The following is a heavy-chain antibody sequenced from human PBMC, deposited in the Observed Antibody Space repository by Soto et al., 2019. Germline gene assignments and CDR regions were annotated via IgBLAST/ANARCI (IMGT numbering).Heavy chain of an antibody. J-gene: IGHJ4*02. CDR2: IKSKTDGGTT. Sequence: EVQLVESGGGLVKPGGSLRLSCAASGFTFTNAWINWVRQAPGKGLEPIGRIKSKTDGGTTDYTAPVKGRFIISRDDSKNTLFLQMSSLQIEDTAVYYCVTDRLVWGQGTLVTVFS. V-gene: IGHV3-15*01. D-gene: IGHD2-2*01. CDR3: VTDRLV. CDR1: GFTFTNAW.